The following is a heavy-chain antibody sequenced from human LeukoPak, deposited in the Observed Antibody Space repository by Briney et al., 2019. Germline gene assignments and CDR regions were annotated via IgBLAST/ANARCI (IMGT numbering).Heavy chain of an antibody. V-gene: IGHV4-39*01. Sequence: PSETLSLTCTVSGGSISSSGYYWGWIRQPPGKGLEWIGSMYYSGSTYYNPSLMSRVTIFADTPKNQFSLKLSSVTAADTAVYYCANPWRGAWGQGTLVTVSS. CDR2: MYYSGST. D-gene: IGHD5-12*01. J-gene: IGHJ5*02. CDR1: GGSISSSGYY. CDR3: ANPWRGA.